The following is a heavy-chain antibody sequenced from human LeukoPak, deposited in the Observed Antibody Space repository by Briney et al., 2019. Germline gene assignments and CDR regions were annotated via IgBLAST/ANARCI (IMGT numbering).Heavy chain of an antibody. D-gene: IGHD2-2*01. CDR3: ARGVRYCSSTSCPRGYFDY. J-gene: IGHJ4*02. V-gene: IGHV4-34*01. CDR2: INHSGST. Sequence: SETLSLTCAVYGGSFSGYYWSWIRQPPGKGLEWIGEINHSGSTNYNPSLKSRVTISVDTSKNQFSLKLSSVTAADTAVYYSARGVRYCSSTSCPRGYFDYWGQGTLVTVSS. CDR1: GGSFSGYY.